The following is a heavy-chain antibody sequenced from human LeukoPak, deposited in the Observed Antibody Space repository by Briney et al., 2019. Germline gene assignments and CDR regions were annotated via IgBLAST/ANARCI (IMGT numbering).Heavy chain of an antibody. V-gene: IGHV3-30*04. J-gene: IGHJ4*02. CDR1: GFTFSDYA. D-gene: IGHD6-19*01. CDR3: ASAGGYSSGWYRSYFDF. Sequence: GGSLRLSCAASGFTFSDYAMHWVRQAPGKGLEWVAVLSYDGRDKFYADSVKGRFTISRDNFKNTLYLQMNSLTTEDTAVYFCASAGGYSSGWYRSYFDFWGQGTLVTVSS. CDR2: LSYDGRDK.